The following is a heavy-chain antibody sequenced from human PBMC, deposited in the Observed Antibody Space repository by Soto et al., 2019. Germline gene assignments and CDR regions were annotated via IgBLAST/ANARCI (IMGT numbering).Heavy chain of an antibody. CDR3: ARACAFDY. CDR1: GGSISSYY. J-gene: IGHJ4*02. CDR2: IYYSGST. V-gene: IGHV4-59*01. Sequence: PSETLSLTCTVSGGSISSYYWSWIRQPPGKGLEWIGYIYYSGSTNYNPSLKSRVTISVDTSKNQFSLKLSSVTAADTAVYYCARACAFDYWGQGTLVTVSS.